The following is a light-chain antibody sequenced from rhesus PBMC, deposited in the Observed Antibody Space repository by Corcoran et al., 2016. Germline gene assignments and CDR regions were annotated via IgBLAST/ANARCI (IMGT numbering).Light chain of an antibody. Sequence: EIVMTQSPATLSLSPGDRATLSCRASQPVSNNLAWYQQRPGQAPRLLSFGASSRATGIPDRFSGGGAWTDFTLPNSSLEPEGFTIYYCQQYSDWPLTFGGGAKVEV. V-gene: IGKV3-42*03. CDR2: GAS. CDR3: QQYSDWPLT. CDR1: QPVSNN. J-gene: IGKJ4*01.